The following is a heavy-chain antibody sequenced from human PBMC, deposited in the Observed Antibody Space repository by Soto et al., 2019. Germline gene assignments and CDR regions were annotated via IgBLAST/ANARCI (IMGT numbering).Heavy chain of an antibody. V-gene: IGHV4-4*02. J-gene: IGHJ6*02. CDR2: IYHSGST. CDR3: ARATGGYYYAMAV. Sequence: SETLSLACAVSGGSISGSNWWSWVRQPPGKGLEWIGEIYHSGSTNYNPSLKSRVTISVDKSKNQFSLKLSSVTAADTAVYYCARATGGYYYAMAVWGQGPTVAVS. D-gene: IGHD2-8*02. CDR1: GGSISGSNW.